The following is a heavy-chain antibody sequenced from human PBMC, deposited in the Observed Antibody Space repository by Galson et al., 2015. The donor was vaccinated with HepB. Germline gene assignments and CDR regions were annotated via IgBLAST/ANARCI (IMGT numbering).Heavy chain of an antibody. J-gene: IGHJ4*02. CDR3: AKDGIMVSNNPYQLHF. V-gene: IGHV3-23*01. D-gene: IGHD2-8*01. CDR2: FSSSGGST. Sequence: SLRLSCAASGFTFSSYAMSWVRQAPGKGLEWVSAFSSSGGSTYYADSGKGRFTISRDNSRNTVVLQLSSRRPEDTAVYYCAKDGIMVSNNPYQLHFWGQGTLVSVSS. CDR1: GFTFSSYA.